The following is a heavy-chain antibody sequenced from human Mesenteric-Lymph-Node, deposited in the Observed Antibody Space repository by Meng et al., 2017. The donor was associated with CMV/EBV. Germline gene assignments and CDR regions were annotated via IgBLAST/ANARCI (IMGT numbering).Heavy chain of an antibody. CDR2: IYYSGST. V-gene: IGHV4-59*01. D-gene: IGHD6-19*01. CDR1: GGSINNSY. Sequence: SETLSLTCTISGGSINNSYWSWIRQPPGKGLEWIGYIYYSGSTNYNPSLKSRVTISEDTSKNQFSLKLSSVTAADTAVYYCARALSGGWNYIDYWGQGALVTVSS. J-gene: IGHJ4*02. CDR3: ARALSGGWNYIDY.